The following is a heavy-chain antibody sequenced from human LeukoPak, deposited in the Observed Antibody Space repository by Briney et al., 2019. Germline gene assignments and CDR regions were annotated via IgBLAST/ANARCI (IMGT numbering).Heavy chain of an antibody. CDR2: IKSKTDGGTT. Sequence: GGSLRLSCAASGFTFSNAWMSWVRQAPGKGLEWVGGIKSKTDGGTTDYAAPVKGRFTIPRDDSKNTLYLQMNSLKTEDTAVYYCTANYYGSGSWGYYFDYWGQGTLVTVSS. V-gene: IGHV3-15*01. CDR3: TANYYGSGSWGYYFDY. CDR1: GFTFSNAW. J-gene: IGHJ4*02. D-gene: IGHD3-10*01.